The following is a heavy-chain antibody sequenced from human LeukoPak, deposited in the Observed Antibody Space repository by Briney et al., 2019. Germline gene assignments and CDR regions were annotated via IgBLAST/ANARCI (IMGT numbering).Heavy chain of an antibody. CDR3: AREKWLILSLDY. CDR2: TYYRSKRYN. V-gene: IGHV6-1*01. J-gene: IGHJ4*02. CDR1: GDSLSANSAA. Sequence: SRTLSLTFAISGDSLSANSAAWNWLRHSPSRGLEWLGRTYYRSKRYNDCAVSVKSRITINPDTSKNLFSLQLNSVTPEDTAVYYCAREKWLILSLDYWGQGTLVTVSS. D-gene: IGHD6-19*01.